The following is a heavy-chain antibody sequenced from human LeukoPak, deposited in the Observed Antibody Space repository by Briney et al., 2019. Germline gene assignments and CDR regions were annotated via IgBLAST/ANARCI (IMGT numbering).Heavy chain of an antibody. Sequence: GGSLRLSCAGSGYTFSSYHMHWLRQAPGKGLEWVALISYDGSKKYYADSLQGRVTVSRDNSKNTLYLQLQTLRPEDTAVYYCARDAYKGLYYFDYWGQGTLVTVSS. D-gene: IGHD5-24*01. CDR1: GYTFSSYH. V-gene: IGHV3-30*03. CDR2: ISYDGSKK. J-gene: IGHJ4*02. CDR3: ARDAYKGLYYFDY.